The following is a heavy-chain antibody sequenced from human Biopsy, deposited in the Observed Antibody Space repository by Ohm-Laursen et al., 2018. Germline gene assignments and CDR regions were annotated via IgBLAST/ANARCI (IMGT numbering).Heavy chain of an antibody. V-gene: IGHV3-23*01. J-gene: IGHJ5*02. CDR2: INGGGGST. Sequence: SLRLSCSASGFTFSGHAMSWVRQAPGKGLECVSIINGGGGSTWYSDPVKGRFTISRDNSKNTLYLQMNSLRAEDTAMYYCARDLYEFCGGCPFDPWGQGTLVTVSP. CDR1: GFTFSGHA. CDR3: ARDLYEFCGGCPFDP. D-gene: IGHD3-3*01.